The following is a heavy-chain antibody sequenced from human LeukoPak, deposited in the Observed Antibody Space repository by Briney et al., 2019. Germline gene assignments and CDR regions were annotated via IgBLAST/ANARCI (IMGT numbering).Heavy chain of an antibody. CDR3: AKGSRLREAGSYRF. CDR1: GGIFGSYA. J-gene: IGHJ4*02. Sequence: ASVKVSCKVSGGIFGSYAINWVRQAPRQGLEWLGRIIPIFDTPNYAQTFQGRVTISADKSTRTVYMELTSLRSEDTALYYCAKGSRLREAGSYRFWGQGTLVTVSS. D-gene: IGHD3-16*02. CDR2: IIPIFDTP. V-gene: IGHV1-69*06.